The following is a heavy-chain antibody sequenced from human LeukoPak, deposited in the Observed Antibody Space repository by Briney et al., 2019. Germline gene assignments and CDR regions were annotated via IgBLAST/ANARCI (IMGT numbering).Heavy chain of an antibody. CDR1: GGSISSHY. CDR3: ARVPSGNWFDP. CDR2: IYYSGST. J-gene: IGHJ5*02. Sequence: PSGTLSLTCTVSGGSISSHYWSWIRQPPGKGLEWIGYIYYSGSTNYNPSLKTRVTISVDTSKHQFSLKLRSVTAADTALYYCARVPSGNWFDPWGQGTLLTVPS. D-gene: IGHD3-10*01. V-gene: IGHV4-59*11.